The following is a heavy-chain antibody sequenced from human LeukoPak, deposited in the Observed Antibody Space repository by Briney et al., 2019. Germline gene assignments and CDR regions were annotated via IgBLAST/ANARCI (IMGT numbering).Heavy chain of an antibody. J-gene: IGHJ4*02. CDR3: ARGHYDYLWGSYQD. CDR2: ISSSSAYL. V-gene: IGHV3-21*01. CDR1: GFTFSSYS. D-gene: IGHD3-16*01. Sequence: GGSLRLSCAVSGFTFSSYSMNWVRQAPGKGLEWVASISSSSAYLYYADSVEGRFTISRDNAKNSLYLQMNSLRADDTAVYYCARGHYDYLWGSYQDWGQGTLVTVSS.